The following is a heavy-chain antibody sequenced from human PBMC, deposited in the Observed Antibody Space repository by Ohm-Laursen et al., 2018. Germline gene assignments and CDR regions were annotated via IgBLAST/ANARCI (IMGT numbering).Heavy chain of an antibody. J-gene: IGHJ4*02. V-gene: IGHV3-9*01. Sequence: SLRLSCAATGFTFDDYAMHWVRQAPGKGLEWVSSISWNSGSIDYADSVKGRFTISRDDAKNSLYLQMNSLRAEDTAVYYCAREAAWGKVDYLGQGTLVTVSS. CDR2: ISWNSGSI. D-gene: IGHD3-16*01. CDR3: AREAAWGKVDY. CDR1: GFTFDDYA.